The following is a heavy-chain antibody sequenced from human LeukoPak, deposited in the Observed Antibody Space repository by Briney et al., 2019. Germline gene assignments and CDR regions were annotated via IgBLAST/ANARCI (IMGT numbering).Heavy chain of an antibody. CDR1: GGSISSSSYY. CDR2: IYYSGST. V-gene: IGHV4-39*07. CDR3: ARVAYFYDSSGSYYSYYYMDV. J-gene: IGHJ6*03. Sequence: PSETLSLTCTVSGGSISSSSYYWGWIRQPPGKGLEWIGSIYYSGSTYYNPSLKRRVTISVDTSKNQFSLKLSSVTAADTAVYYCARVAYFYDSSGSYYSYYYMDVWGKGTTVTVSS. D-gene: IGHD3-22*01.